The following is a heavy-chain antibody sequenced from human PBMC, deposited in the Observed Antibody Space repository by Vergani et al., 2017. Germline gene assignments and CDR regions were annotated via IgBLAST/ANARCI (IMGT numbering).Heavy chain of an antibody. CDR2: INHSGST. CDR3: ARVMYRDEASTGDRLEGMDI. Sequence: QVQLQQWGAGLLKPSETLSLTCAVYGGSFSGYYWSWIRQPPGKGLEWIGEINHSGSTNYNPSLNSRVTMSVDTSKNQVSLKLRSVTAADTAVYFCARVMYRDEASTGDRLEGMDIWGQGTTVTISS. CDR1: GGSFSGYY. J-gene: IGHJ6*02. D-gene: IGHD3-9*01. V-gene: IGHV4-34*01.